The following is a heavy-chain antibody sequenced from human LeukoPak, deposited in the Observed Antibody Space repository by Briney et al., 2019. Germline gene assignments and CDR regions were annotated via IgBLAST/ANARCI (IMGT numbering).Heavy chain of an antibody. V-gene: IGHV3-23*01. D-gene: IGHD1-1*01. CDR2: IRSNGDTA. Sequence: GGSLRLSCAASGLTFSRIAMTWVRQAPGKGLEWVSTIRSNGDTAYNADSVRGRFAISRDNSKNALFLQMNSLRVEDTAIYYCAKGQELDDGVFDSWGQGTLVTVSS. J-gene: IGHJ4*02. CDR3: AKGQELDDGVFDS. CDR1: GLTFSRIA.